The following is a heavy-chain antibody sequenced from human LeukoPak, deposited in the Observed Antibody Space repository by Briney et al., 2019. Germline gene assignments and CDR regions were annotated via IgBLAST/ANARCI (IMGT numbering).Heavy chain of an antibody. D-gene: IGHD6-13*01. V-gene: IGHV3-48*03. CDR2: ISSSGSTI. J-gene: IGHJ6*03. CDR1: GFTFSSYE. Sequence: GGSLRLSCAASGFTFSSYEMNWVRQAPGKGLEWVSYISSSGSTIYYADSVKGRFTISRDNSKNTLYLQMNSLRAEDTAVYYCAKDGEYSSSWSEPIYYYYYYMDVWGKGTTVTVSS. CDR3: AKDGEYSSSWSEPIYYYYYYMDV.